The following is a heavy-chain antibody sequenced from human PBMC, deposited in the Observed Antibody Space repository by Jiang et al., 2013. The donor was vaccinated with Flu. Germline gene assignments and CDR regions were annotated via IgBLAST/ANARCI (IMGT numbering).Heavy chain of an antibody. CDR2: IWYDGSNK. Sequence: AASGFTFSSYGMHWVRQAPGKGLEWVAVIWYDGSNKYYADSVKGRFTISRDNSKNTLYLQMNSLRAEDTAVYYCAKGWHSSGWSFIDYWGQGTLVTVSS. J-gene: IGHJ4*02. CDR1: GFTFSSYG. V-gene: IGHV3-33*06. CDR3: AKGWHSSGWSFIDY. D-gene: IGHD6-19*01.